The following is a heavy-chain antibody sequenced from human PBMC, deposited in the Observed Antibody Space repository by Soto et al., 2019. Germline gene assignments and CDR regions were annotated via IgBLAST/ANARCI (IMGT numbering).Heavy chain of an antibody. CDR3: AGVVYDILTGYYYLDY. Sequence: QLQLQESGSGLVKPSQTLSLTCAVSGGSISSGGYSWSWIRQPPGKGLEWSGYIYHSGSTYYNPSLKSRVTIAVDRSQNEFSLKLSSVTAAYTAVYYCAGVVYDILTGYYYLDYWGQGTLVTVSS. J-gene: IGHJ4*02. CDR2: IYHSGST. CDR1: GGSISSGGYS. V-gene: IGHV4-30-2*01. D-gene: IGHD3-9*01.